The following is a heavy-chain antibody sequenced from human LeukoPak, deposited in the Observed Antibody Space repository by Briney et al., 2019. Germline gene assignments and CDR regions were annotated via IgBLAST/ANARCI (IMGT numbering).Heavy chain of an antibody. J-gene: IGHJ3*02. V-gene: IGHV3-9*01. CDR2: ISWNSGSI. D-gene: IGHD3-22*01. Sequence: GGSLRLSCAASGFTFDDYAMHWVRQAPGKGLEWVSGISWNSGSIGYADSVKGRFTISRDNAKNSLYLQMNSLRAEDTALYYCARATSGEYYDGAFDIWGQGTMVTVSS. CDR1: GFTFDDYA. CDR3: ARATSGEYYDGAFDI.